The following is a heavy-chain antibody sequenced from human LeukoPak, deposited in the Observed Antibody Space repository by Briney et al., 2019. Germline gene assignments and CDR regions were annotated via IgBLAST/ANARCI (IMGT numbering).Heavy chain of an antibody. CDR2: MNPNSGNT. CDR1: GYTFTSCD. V-gene: IGHV1-8*01. Sequence: GASVKVSCKASGYTFTSCDINWVRQATGQGLEWMGWMNPNSGNTGYAQKFQGRVTMTRNTSISTAYMELSSLRSEDTAVYYCALAYFDWLLYPTNWFDPWGQGTLVTVSS. J-gene: IGHJ5*02. D-gene: IGHD3-9*01. CDR3: ALAYFDWLLYPTNWFDP.